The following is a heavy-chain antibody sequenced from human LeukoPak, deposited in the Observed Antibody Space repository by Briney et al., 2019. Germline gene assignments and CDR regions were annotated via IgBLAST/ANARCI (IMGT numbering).Heavy chain of an antibody. V-gene: IGHV3-48*02. CDR1: GFTFSIYA. CDR2: ISSRSSTI. D-gene: IGHD5-12*01. CDR3: ARDVSGYPY. J-gene: IGHJ4*02. Sequence: GGSLRLSCAASGFTFSIYAMNWVRQAPGKGLEWVSYISSRSSTIFYADSVKGRFTISRDNAKNSLYLQMNNLRDEDTAVYYCARDVSGYPYWGQGTLVTVSS.